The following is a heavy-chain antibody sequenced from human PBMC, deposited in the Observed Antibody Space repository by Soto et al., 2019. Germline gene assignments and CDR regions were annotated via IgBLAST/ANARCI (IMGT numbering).Heavy chain of an antibody. CDR3: ARLPKGSRVTS. CDR2: ITSSGDSI. Sequence: EVQLLESGGGLIHPGGSLRLSCVASGFRFSDHSMNWVRQAPGKGLEWVSYITSSGDSIYYADSVKGRFTVSRDNANNSLFLQMNILRDEDTAVYYCARLPKGSRVTSWGQGTLVTGSS. J-gene: IGHJ4*02. CDR1: GFRFSDHS. V-gene: IGHV3-48*02. D-gene: IGHD4-17*01.